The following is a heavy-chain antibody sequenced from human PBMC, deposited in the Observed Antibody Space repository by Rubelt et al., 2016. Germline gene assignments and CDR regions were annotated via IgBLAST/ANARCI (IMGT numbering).Heavy chain of an antibody. J-gene: IGHJ5*02. CDR3: ARAGPNFGHPNNWFDP. CDR1: GGSISSGGYY. CDR2: IYYSGST. Sequence: QLQLQESGPGLVKPSQTLSLTCTVSGGSISSGGYYWSWIRQHPGKGLEWIGYIYYSGSTYYNPSLRGQVTISVDTSKNQFSLKLSSVTAADTAVYYCARAGPNFGHPNNWFDPWGQGTLVTVSS. V-gene: IGHV4-31*01. D-gene: IGHD3/OR15-3a*01.